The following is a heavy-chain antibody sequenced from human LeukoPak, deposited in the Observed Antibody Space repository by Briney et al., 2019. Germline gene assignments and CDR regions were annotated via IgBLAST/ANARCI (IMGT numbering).Heavy chain of an antibody. CDR3: ARSPSFGELYN. CDR2: IYYSGST. CDR1: GGSISSSSYY. Sequence: SETLSLTCAVSGGSISSSSYYWGWIRQPPGKGLEWIGSIYYSGSTYYNPSLKSRVTISVDTSKNQFSLKLSSVTAADTAVYYCARSPSFGELYNWGQGTLVTVSS. V-gene: IGHV4-39*01. D-gene: IGHD3-10*01. J-gene: IGHJ4*02.